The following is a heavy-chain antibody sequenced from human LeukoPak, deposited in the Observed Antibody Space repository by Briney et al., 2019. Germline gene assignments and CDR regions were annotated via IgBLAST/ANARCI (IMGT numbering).Heavy chain of an antibody. CDR2: INSDGSST. V-gene: IGHV3-74*01. CDR3: ARGLTLLGYCSSTSCLLNY. CDR1: GFTPGSYW. J-gene: IGHJ4*02. Sequence: PGESLRLSCVVSGFTPGSYWMHWVRQAPGKGLVWVSRINSDGSSTDYADSVKGRFTISRDNANNTLYLQMNSLRAEDAGVYYCARGLTLLGYCSSTSCLLNYWGQGTLVTVSS. D-gene: IGHD2-2*01.